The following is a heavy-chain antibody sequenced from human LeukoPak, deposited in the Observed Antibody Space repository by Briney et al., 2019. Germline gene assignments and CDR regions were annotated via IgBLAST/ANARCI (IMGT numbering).Heavy chain of an antibody. D-gene: IGHD3-22*01. CDR1: GYTFTGYY. J-gene: IGHJ4*02. CDR3: ARDPEYYYDSSGYLV. CDR2: INPNSGGT. V-gene: IGHV1-2*02. Sequence: ASVKVSCKASGYTFTGYYMHWVRQAPGQGLEWMGWINPNSGGTNYAQKFQSRVTMTRDTSISTAYMELSRLRSDDTAVYYCARDPEYYYDSSGYLVWGQGTLVTVSS.